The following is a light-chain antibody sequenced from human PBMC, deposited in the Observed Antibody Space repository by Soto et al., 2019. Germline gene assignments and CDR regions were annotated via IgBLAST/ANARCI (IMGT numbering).Light chain of an antibody. V-gene: IGKV3-15*01. CDR3: QQYNDWPLYT. J-gene: IGKJ2*01. CDR2: GAS. CDR1: QSVNSN. Sequence: EIVMTQSPTIVSVSPGEGATLSCRASQSVNSNLAWYQQKPGQAPRLLISGASTRAPGIAARFSGSGSGTNFTLSISGLQSADFAVYYCQQYNDWPLYTFGQGTKLEIK.